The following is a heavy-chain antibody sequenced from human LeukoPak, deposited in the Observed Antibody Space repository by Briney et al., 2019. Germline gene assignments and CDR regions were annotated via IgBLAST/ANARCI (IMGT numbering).Heavy chain of an antibody. CDR1: GGSFSGYY. V-gene: IGHV4-34*01. Sequence: SETLSLTCAVYGGSFSGYYWSWIRQPPGKGLEWIGSIHYIGSTYYNPSLQSRVTISIDTSKNQFSLKLRFVTAADTAVYYCARVRCSGGSCPYYYYYYYMDVWGKGTTVTVSS. CDR2: IHYIGST. D-gene: IGHD2-15*01. CDR3: ARVRCSGGSCPYYYYYYYMDV. J-gene: IGHJ6*03.